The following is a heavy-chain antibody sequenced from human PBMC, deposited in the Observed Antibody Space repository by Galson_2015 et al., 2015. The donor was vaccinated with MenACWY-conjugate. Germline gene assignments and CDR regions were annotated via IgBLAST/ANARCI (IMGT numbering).Heavy chain of an antibody. CDR2: LRSDGSDL. Sequence: SLRLSCAASGFTFTAYGMHWVRQAPGKGLEWVAFLRSDGSDLYYADSVKGRFIISRDNSKNTLYLQMSSLRTEDTATYYCTKDRKYSSGDCPAEQYWGQGTLVTVSS. CDR3: TKDRKYSSGDCPAEQY. D-gene: IGHD2-21*02. J-gene: IGHJ4*02. V-gene: IGHV3-30*02. CDR1: GFTFTAYG.